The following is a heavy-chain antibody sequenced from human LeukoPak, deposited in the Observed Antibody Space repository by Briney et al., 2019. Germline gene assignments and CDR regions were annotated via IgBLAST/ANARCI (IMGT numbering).Heavy chain of an antibody. Sequence: GGSLRLSCAASGFTVSSNYMSWVRQAPGKGLEWVSVIYSGGSTYYADSVKGRFTISRDNSKNTLYLQMNSLRAEDTAVYYCARVTSRYYGMDVWGQGTTVTVSS. CDR3: ARVTSRYYGMDV. V-gene: IGHV3-66*01. J-gene: IGHJ6*02. CDR2: IYSGGST. D-gene: IGHD4-17*01. CDR1: GFTVSSNY.